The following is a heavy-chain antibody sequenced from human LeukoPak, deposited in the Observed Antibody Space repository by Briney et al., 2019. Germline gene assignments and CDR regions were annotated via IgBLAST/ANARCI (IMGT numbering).Heavy chain of an antibody. CDR1: GFTFRNHG. Sequence: GGSLRLSCAASGFTFRNHGMHWVRQAPGKGLEWVAVIWYDGSNKYYADSVKGRFTFSRDNSKNTLSLQMDSLRAEDTALYYCARDRGSYYIDFWGQGTPVTVSS. J-gene: IGHJ4*02. D-gene: IGHD1-1*01. CDR3: ARDRGSYYIDF. V-gene: IGHV3-33*08. CDR2: IWYDGSNK.